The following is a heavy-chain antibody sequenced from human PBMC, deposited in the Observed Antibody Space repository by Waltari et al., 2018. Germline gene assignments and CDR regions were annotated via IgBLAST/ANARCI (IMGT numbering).Heavy chain of an antibody. V-gene: IGHV4-34*01. D-gene: IGHD3-3*01. J-gene: IGHJ5*02. Sequence: QVQLQQWGAGLLKPSETLSLTCSVSGASFSSYYWVWVRHVPGKGLEWIGQIRHPGNTNYNPSLQSRVAISIDTSRNQFSLRVFSVTAADTGLYFCTRGGNYDFWSHSPFVDPWGQGTQVTVSS. CDR3: TRGGNYDFWSHSPFVDP. CDR1: GASFSSYY. CDR2: IRHPGNT.